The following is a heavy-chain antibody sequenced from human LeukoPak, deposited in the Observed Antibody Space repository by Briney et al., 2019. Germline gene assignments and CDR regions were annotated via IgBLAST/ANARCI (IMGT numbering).Heavy chain of an antibody. CDR2: IYPGDSDT. CDR3: AKREYYSGSGSSDAFDI. V-gene: IGHV5-51*01. J-gene: IGHJ3*02. D-gene: IGHD3-10*01. Sequence: GASLKISCKGVGYHYINYWIGWVRQMPGKGLEWMGIIYPGDSDTTYSPSFQGQVTISADKSISTAYLQWSSLKASDTAMYYCAKREYYSGSGSSDAFDIWGQGTMVTV. CDR1: GYHYINYW.